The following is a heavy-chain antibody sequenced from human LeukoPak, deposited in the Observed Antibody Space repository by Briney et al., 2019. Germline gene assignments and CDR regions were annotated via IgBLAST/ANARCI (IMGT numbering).Heavy chain of an antibody. CDR3: ARGPYSSSWYLFDP. CDR1: GGTFSSYA. D-gene: IGHD6-13*01. CDR2: INPSGGST. V-gene: IGHV1-46*01. Sequence: GSSVKVSCKASGGTFSSYAISWVRQAPGQGLEWMGIINPSGGSTSYAQKFQGRVTMTRDTSTSTVYMELSSLRSEDAAVYYCARGPYSSSWYLFDPWGQGTLVTVSS. J-gene: IGHJ5*02.